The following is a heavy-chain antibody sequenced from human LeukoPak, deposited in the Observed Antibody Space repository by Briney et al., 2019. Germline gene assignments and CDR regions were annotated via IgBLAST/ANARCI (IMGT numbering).Heavy chain of an antibody. J-gene: IGHJ4*02. CDR2: IYYSGST. CDR3: ARGITSSSYYFDY. V-gene: IGHV4-59*01. Sequence: SSETLSLTCTVSGGSISSYYWSWIRQPPGKGLEWIGDIYYSGSTNYNPSLKSRVTISVSTSKNQFSLKLSSVTAADTAVYYCARGITSSSYYFDYWGQGTLVTVSS. CDR1: GGSISSYY. D-gene: IGHD6-6*01.